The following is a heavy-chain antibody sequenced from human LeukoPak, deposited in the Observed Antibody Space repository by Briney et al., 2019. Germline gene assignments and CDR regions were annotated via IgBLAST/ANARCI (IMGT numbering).Heavy chain of an antibody. CDR1: GFTFRSYS. J-gene: IGHJ5*01. CDR3: ARYGDNGFDY. CDR2: ISSSSSTI. V-gene: IGHV3-48*01. D-gene: IGHD4-17*01. Sequence: PGGSLRLSCAASGFTFRSYSMNWVRQAPGKGLEWVSYISSSSSTIYYADSVKGRFTISRDNSQDMLFLQMNTLRAEDTAVYYCARYGDNGFDYWGQGTLVTVSS.